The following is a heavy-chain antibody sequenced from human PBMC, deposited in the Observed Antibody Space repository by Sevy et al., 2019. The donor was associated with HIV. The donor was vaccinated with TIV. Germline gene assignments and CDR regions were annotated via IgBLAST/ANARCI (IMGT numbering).Heavy chain of an antibody. J-gene: IGHJ4*02. CDR3: AARNRASGTDY. CDR2: INGDESIT. Sequence: GGSLRLSCAASGFMFSSYWMHWVRQAPGKGLVWVSRINGDESITTYADSVKGRFTISRDNAKNTLYLQMNSLRAEDTAVYYSAARNRASGTDYWGRGTLVTVSS. CDR1: GFMFSSYW. V-gene: IGHV3-74*03. D-gene: IGHD1-1*01.